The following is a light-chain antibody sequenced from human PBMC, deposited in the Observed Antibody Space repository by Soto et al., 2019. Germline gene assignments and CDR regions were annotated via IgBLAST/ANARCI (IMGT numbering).Light chain of an antibody. CDR2: GAS. J-gene: IGKJ5*01. CDR1: QSVSSNS. CDR3: QQYGSSLIT. V-gene: IGKV3-20*01. Sequence: EILLTXSPGTLSXSXGXXSXXXFMSSQSVSSNSLAWYHQKPGQPPRLLMYGASSRATGIPDRFSGSGSGTDFTLTISRLEPEDFAMYYCQQYGSSLITFGQGTRLEIK.